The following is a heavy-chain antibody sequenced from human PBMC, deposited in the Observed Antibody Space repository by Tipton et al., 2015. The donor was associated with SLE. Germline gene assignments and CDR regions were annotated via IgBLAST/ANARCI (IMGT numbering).Heavy chain of an antibody. Sequence: LRLSCTVSGGSISSYYWSWIRQPPGKGLEWIGYIYYSGSTNYNPSLKSRVTISVDTSKNQFSLKLSSATAADTAVYYCARASPTGEPRAGVHFDYWGQGTLVTVSS. CDR1: GGSISSYY. CDR3: ARASPTGEPRAGVHFDY. V-gene: IGHV4-59*01. D-gene: IGHD3-10*01. CDR2: IYYSGST. J-gene: IGHJ4*02.